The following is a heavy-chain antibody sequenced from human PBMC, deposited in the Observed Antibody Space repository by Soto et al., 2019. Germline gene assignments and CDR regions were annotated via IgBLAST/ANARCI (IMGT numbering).Heavy chain of an antibody. CDR3: AKVTPSKLSGYDYPGYYFDY. CDR2: ISWNSGSI. D-gene: IGHD5-12*01. J-gene: IGHJ4*02. Sequence: GGSLRLSCAASGFTFDDYAMHWVRQAPGKGLEWVSGISWNSGSIGYADSVKGRFTISRDNAKNSLYLQMNSLRAEDTALYYCAKVTPSKLSGYDYPGYYFDYWGQGTLVTVSS. V-gene: IGHV3-9*01. CDR1: GFTFDDYA.